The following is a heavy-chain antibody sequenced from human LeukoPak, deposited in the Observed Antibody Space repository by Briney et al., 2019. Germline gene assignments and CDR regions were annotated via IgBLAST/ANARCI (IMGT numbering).Heavy chain of an antibody. CDR2: ISSSSSYI. CDR3: ARDPYPTTPFDP. Sequence: PGGSLRLSCAASGFTFSSYSMNWVRQAPGKGLEWVSSISSSSSYIYYADSVKGRFTISRDNAKNSLYLQMNSLRAEDTAVYHCARDPYPTTPFDPWGQGTLATVSS. J-gene: IGHJ5*02. CDR1: GFTFSSYS. D-gene: IGHD1/OR15-1a*01. V-gene: IGHV3-21*01.